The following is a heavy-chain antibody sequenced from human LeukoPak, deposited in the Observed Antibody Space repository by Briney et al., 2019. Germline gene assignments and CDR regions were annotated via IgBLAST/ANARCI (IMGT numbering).Heavy chain of an antibody. CDR2: TNDDGSIT. J-gene: IGHJ4*02. Sequence: GGSLRLSCAASGFTFSTSWMHWLRQAPGKGLVWVSRTNDDGSITTYADSVKGRFTISGDNAKSTLYLQMNSLRAEDTAVYYCARGLGSPTDYWGQGTLVTVSS. CDR3: ARGLGSPTDY. V-gene: IGHV3-74*01. D-gene: IGHD1-26*01. CDR1: GFTFSTSW.